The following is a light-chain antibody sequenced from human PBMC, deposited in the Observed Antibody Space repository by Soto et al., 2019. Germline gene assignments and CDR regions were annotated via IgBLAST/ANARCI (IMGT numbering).Light chain of an antibody. J-gene: IGKJ4*01. V-gene: IGKV3-20*01. Sequence: EIVLTQSPCTLSLSPGERATLSCRASQRVSSHLAWYQQRPGQAPRLLIYGASSRATGIPDRFSGSGSGTDFTLTISRLEPEDFALYYCQQYGNSPPLTFGGGTKVEIK. CDR3: QQYGNSPPLT. CDR2: GAS. CDR1: QRVSSH.